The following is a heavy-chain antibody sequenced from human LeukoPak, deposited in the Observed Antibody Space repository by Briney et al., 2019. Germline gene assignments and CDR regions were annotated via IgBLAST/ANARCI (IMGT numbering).Heavy chain of an antibody. D-gene: IGHD5-18*01. J-gene: IGHJ6*02. V-gene: IGHV1-18*01. CDR1: GYTFISYG. CDR3: ARGPWIQPLADYYGMDV. Sequence: ASVKVSCKASGYTFISYGISWVRQAPGQGLERMGWISAYNGNTNYAQKLQGRVTMTTDTSTSTAYMELRSLRSDDTAVYYCARGPWIQPLADYYGMDVWGQGTTVTVSS. CDR2: ISAYNGNT.